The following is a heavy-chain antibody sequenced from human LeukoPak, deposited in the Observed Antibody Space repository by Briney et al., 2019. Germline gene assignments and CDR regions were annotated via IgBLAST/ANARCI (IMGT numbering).Heavy chain of an antibody. V-gene: IGHV4-34*01. CDR2: INHSGST. Sequence: PSETLSLTCAVYGGSFSGYYWSWIRQPPGKGLEWIGEINHSGSTNYNPSLRSRVTISVDTSKNQFSLKLSSVTAADTAVYYCARGDSENWFDPWGQGTLVTVSS. J-gene: IGHJ5*02. D-gene: IGHD2-15*01. CDR1: GGSFSGYY. CDR3: ARGDSENWFDP.